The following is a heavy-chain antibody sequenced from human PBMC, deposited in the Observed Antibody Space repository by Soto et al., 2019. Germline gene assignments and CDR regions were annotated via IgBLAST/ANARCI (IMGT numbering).Heavy chain of an antibody. V-gene: IGHV4-39*01. J-gene: IGHJ4*02. Sequence: PSETLSLTCTVSGGSISSSSYYWGWIRQPPGKGLEWIGSIYYSGSTYYNPSLKSRVTISVDTSKNQFSLKLSSVTAADTAVYYCARHEIIAAADNFDCWGQGNLVTVSS. CDR1: GGSISSSSYY. D-gene: IGHD6-13*01. CDR3: ARHEIIAAADNFDC. CDR2: IYYSGST.